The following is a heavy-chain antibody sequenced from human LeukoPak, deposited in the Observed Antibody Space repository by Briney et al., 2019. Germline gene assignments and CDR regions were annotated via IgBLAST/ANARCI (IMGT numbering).Heavy chain of an antibody. CDR3: ARVWYIASSSFDP. CDR1: GYTFTNYG. D-gene: IGHD2-2*01. Sequence: ASVKVSCTASGYTFTNYGISWVRQAPGQGLEWMGWISAYNGNTNYAQKLQGRVTMTTDTSTSTAYMELRSLRSDDTAVYYCARVWYIASSSFDPWGQGTLVTVSS. V-gene: IGHV1-18*01. CDR2: ISAYNGNT. J-gene: IGHJ5*02.